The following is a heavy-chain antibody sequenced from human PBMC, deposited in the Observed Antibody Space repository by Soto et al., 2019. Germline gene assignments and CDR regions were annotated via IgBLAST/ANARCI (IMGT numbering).Heavy chain of an antibody. D-gene: IGHD6-19*01. J-gene: IGHJ3*02. Sequence: SVKVSCKASGGTFSSYAISWVRQAPGQGLEWMGGIIPIFGTANYAQKFQGRVTITADESTSTAYMELSSLRSEDTAVYYCARDGAVAGYAFDIWGQGTMVTVSS. V-gene: IGHV1-69*13. CDR3: ARDGAVAGYAFDI. CDR1: GGTFSSYA. CDR2: IIPIFGTA.